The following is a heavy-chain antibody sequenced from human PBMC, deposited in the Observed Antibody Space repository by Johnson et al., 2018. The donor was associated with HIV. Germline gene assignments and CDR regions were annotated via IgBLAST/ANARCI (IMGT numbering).Heavy chain of an antibody. CDR2: ISWDGGST. J-gene: IGHJ3*02. V-gene: IGHV3-43D*03. Sequence: VQLVESGGGVVRPGGSLRLSCAASGFTFDDYAMHWVRQAPGKGLEWVSLISWDGGSTYFADSVKGRFTISRDNSKNSLYLQMNSLRAEDTALYYCARQQQLTHDAFDIWGQGTMVTVSS. CDR1: GFTFDDYA. CDR3: ARQQQLTHDAFDI. D-gene: IGHD6-13*01.